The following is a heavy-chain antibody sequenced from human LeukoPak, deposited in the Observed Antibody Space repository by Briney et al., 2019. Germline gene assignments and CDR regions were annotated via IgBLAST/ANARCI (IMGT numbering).Heavy chain of an antibody. Sequence: SETLSLTCTVSGASISSYYWSWIRQPPGKGLEWIGYIPYSGSTDYNPSLKSRVTISLDTSKNQFSLRLSSVTAADTAVYYCARETRLHSGSYSNDAFDIWGQGTMVTVSS. CDR1: GASISSYY. D-gene: IGHD1-26*01. V-gene: IGHV4-59*01. J-gene: IGHJ3*02. CDR2: IPYSGST. CDR3: ARETRLHSGSYSNDAFDI.